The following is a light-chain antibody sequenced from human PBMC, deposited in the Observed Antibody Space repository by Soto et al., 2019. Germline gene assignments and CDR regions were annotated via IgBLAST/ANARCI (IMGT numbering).Light chain of an antibody. J-gene: IGLJ3*02. V-gene: IGLV1-44*01. Sequence: QLVLTQPPSASGTPGQRVTISCSGGISNIGSNTINWYQQLPGTAPKLLIYSNDQRPSGVPDRFSGSKSGTSASLVISGLQSEDETDYYCSGWDDSLSGCVFGVGTKLTVL. CDR1: ISNIGSNT. CDR2: SND. CDR3: SGWDDSLSGCV.